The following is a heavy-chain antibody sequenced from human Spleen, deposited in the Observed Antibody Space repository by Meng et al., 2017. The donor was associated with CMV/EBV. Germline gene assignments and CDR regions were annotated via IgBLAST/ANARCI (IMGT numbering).Heavy chain of an antibody. D-gene: IGHD6-19*01. CDR1: GFTFSSHG. J-gene: IGHJ4*02. V-gene: IGHV3-30*02. Sequence: GGSLRLSCAASGFTFSSHGMHWVRQAPGKGLEWVAFIRYDGRNKYYADSVKGRFTISRDNSKNTLYLQMSSLRAEDTAVYYCAKESSGWRNFDYWGQGTLVTVSS. CDR3: AKESSGWRNFDY. CDR2: IRYDGRNK.